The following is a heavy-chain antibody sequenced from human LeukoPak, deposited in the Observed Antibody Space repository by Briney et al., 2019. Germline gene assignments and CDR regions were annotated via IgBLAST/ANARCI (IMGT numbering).Heavy chain of an antibody. V-gene: IGHV4-34*01. CDR1: GGSFSGYY. J-gene: IGHJ6*04. CDR2: INHSGST. CDR3: ARGLHSTSRSLDV. D-gene: IGHD5/OR15-5a*01. Sequence: SETLSLTCAVYGGSFSGYYWSWIRQPPGKGLEWIGEINHSGSTNYNPSLKSRVTISVDRSKNQFSLKLSSVTAADTAVYYCARGLHSTSRSLDVWGKGTTVTVSS.